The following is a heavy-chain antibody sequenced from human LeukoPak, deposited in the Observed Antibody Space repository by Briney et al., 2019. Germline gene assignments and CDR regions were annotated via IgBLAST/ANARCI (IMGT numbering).Heavy chain of an antibody. CDR2: ISGSSDDI. CDR1: EFTFSSYS. V-gene: IGHV3-21*01. CDR3: ARRGYHDYSGFDY. Sequence: GGSLRLSCAGSEFTFSSYSMHWVRQAPGKGLEWVSSISGSSDDIYYADSVKGRFTISRDNSKNSLYLQMKRLRAEDTALYYCARRGYHDYSGFDYWGRGTLVTVSS. D-gene: IGHD1-26*01. J-gene: IGHJ4*02.